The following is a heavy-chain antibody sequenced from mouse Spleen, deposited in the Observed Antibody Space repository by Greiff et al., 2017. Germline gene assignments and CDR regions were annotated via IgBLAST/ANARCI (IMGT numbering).Heavy chain of an antibody. Sequence: DVMLVESGGGLVKPGGSLKLSCAASGFTFSDYGMHWVRQAPEKGLEWVAYISSGSSTIYYADTVKGRFTISRDNAKNTLFLQMTSLRSEDTAMYYCARRSYLYAMDYWGQGTSVTVSS. J-gene: IGHJ4*01. CDR3: ARRSYLYAMDY. CDR1: GFTFSDYG. D-gene: IGHD1-1*01. V-gene: IGHV5-17*01. CDR2: ISSGSSTI.